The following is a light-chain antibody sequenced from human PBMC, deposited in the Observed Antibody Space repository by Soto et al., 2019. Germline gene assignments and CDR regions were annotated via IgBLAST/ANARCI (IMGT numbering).Light chain of an antibody. CDR3: QQNNHWPPWT. V-gene: IGKV3-15*01. CDR2: GAS. J-gene: IGKJ1*01. Sequence: DIVLTQSPATLSLSPGEGATLSCRASQNIGNTLAWYQQKPGQAPRLLIYGASSRATGNPARFSGSGSGTEFTLTISSLQSEDFAVYYCQQNNHWPPWTVGQGTKVDSK. CDR1: QNIGNT.